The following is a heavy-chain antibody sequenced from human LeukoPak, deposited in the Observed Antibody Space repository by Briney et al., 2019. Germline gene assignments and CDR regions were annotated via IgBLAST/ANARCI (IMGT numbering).Heavy chain of an antibody. J-gene: IGHJ5*02. V-gene: IGHV3-30*02. CDR1: GFTFSSYG. CDR3: AKAVGRNYYDSSGYSPDNWFDP. D-gene: IGHD3-22*01. CDR2: IRYDGSNK. Sequence: GGSLRLSCAASGFTFSSYGMHWVRQAPGKGLEWVAFIRYDGSNKYYADSVKGRFTISRDNSKNTLYLQMNSLRAEDTAVYYCAKAVGRNYYDSSGYSPDNWFDPWGQGTLVTVSS.